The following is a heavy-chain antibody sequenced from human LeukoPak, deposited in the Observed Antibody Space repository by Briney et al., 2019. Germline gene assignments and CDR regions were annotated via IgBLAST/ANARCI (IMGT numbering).Heavy chain of an antibody. J-gene: IGHJ4*02. D-gene: IGHD3-3*01. Sequence: SETLSLTCTVPGGSISSYYWSWIRQPPGKGLEWIGYIYYSGSTNYNPPLKSRVTISVDTSKNQFSLKLSSVTAADTAVYYCARVDTSTYDFWSGYYVPAGFDYWGQGTLVTVSS. V-gene: IGHV4-59*01. CDR1: GGSISSYY. CDR3: ARVDTSTYDFWSGYYVPAGFDY. CDR2: IYYSGST.